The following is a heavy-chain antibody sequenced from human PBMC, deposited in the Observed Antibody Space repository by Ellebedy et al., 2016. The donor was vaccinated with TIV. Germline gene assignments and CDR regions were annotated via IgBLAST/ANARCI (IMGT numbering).Heavy chain of an antibody. J-gene: IGHJ6*02. CDR1: GGTFSSYA. Sequence: ASVKVSCKASGGTFSSYAISWVRQAPGQGLEWMGRIIPILGIANYAQKFQGRVTITADKSTSTAYMELSSLRSEDTAVYYCATELIAVAGSTPPLGMDVWGQGTTVTVSS. V-gene: IGHV1-69*04. CDR3: ATELIAVAGSTPPLGMDV. CDR2: IIPILGIA. D-gene: IGHD6-19*01.